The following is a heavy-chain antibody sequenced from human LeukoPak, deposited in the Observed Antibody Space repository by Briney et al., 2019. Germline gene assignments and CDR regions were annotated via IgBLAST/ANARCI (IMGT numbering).Heavy chain of an antibody. CDR2: IYYSGST. J-gene: IGHJ5*02. CDR3: ARHEYSGSYYGLSWFDP. Sequence: PSETLSLXCTVSGGSSSSSGYYWGWIRQPPGKGPEWIASIYYSGSTYYNPSLKSRVTISVDTSKNQLSLKLSSLTAADTAVYYCARHEYSGSYYGLSWFDPWGQGTLVTVSS. D-gene: IGHD1-26*01. CDR1: GGSSSSSGYY. V-gene: IGHV4-39*01.